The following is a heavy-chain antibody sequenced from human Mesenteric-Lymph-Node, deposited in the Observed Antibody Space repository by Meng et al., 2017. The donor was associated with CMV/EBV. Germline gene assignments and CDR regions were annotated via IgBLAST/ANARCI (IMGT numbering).Heavy chain of an antibody. CDR3: AKVGARILDY. J-gene: IGHJ4*01. Sequence: LSLTCAASGFAFEDYVMHWVRQRPGQGLEWVSGISRKSDDIDYADSVRGRFTISRDNAKNSLYLQMDSLRAEDTAIYYCAKVGARILDYWGNGTLVTVSS. V-gene: IGHV3-9*01. D-gene: IGHD5-18*01. CDR2: ISRKSDDI. CDR1: GFAFEDYV.